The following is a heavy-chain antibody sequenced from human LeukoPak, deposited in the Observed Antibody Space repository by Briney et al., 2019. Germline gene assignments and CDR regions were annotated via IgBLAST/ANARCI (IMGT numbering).Heavy chain of an antibody. CDR3: ARVGYTTRNFDY. J-gene: IGHJ4*02. Sequence: PSQTLSLTCTVSGGSISSGGYYWTWIRQHPGNGLEWIGYINYSGTTYYNASLKRRVTISADTSKNHFSLKVNSVTAADTAVYCCARVGYTTRNFDYWGQGTLVTVSS. V-gene: IGHV4-31*03. D-gene: IGHD5-12*01. CDR1: GGSISSGGYY. CDR2: INYSGTT.